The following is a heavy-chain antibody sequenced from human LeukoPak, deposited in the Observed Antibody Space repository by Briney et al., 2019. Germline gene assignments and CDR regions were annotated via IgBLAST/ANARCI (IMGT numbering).Heavy chain of an antibody. V-gene: IGHV4-59*01. CDR3: ARDYMVRGVISHNWFDP. Sequence: SETLSLTCTVSGGSISSYYWSWIRQPPGKGLEWIGYIYYNGSTNYNPSLKSRVTISVDTSKNQFSLKLSSVTAADTAVYYCARDYMVRGVISHNWFDPWGQGTLVTVSS. D-gene: IGHD3-10*01. CDR2: IYYNGST. CDR1: GGSISSYY. J-gene: IGHJ5*02.